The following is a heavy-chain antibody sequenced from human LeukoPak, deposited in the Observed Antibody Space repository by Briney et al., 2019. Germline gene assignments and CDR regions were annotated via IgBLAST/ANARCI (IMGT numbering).Heavy chain of an antibody. CDR3: ARHVQDLGIKV. Sequence: PSETLSLTCTVSGASISSSDSYWSWIRQPPGKGVEWIGSIYRRGSTSYNPSLKSRVTVSGDMSKNHFSLRLSSVTAADTAVYYCARHVQDLGIKVWGQGTTVTVSS. CDR1: GASISSSDSY. J-gene: IGHJ6*02. CDR2: IYRRGST. V-gene: IGHV4-39*01.